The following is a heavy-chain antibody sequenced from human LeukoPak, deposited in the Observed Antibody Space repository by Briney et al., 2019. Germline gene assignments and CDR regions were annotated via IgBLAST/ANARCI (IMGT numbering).Heavy chain of an antibody. CDR1: GYTFTDYY. V-gene: IGHV1-2*02. Sequence: ASVRVSCKASGYTFTDYYIHWVRQAPGQGLEWMGWINPNSDYTFYAQKFQGRVTLTRDTSISTVYMELTTLTSDDTAVYYCARWLQYSYYYYMDVWGKGTTVTVSS. J-gene: IGHJ6*03. CDR2: INPNSDYT. D-gene: IGHD5-24*01. CDR3: ARWLQYSYYYYMDV.